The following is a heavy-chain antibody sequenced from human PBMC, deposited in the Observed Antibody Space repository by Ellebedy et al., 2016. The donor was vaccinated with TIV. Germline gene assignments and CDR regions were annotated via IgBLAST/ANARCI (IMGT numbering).Heavy chain of an antibody. Sequence: SETLSLTXTVSGGSISSSSYFWAWIRQPPGKGLEWIGNIYYSGHTYYNPSLKSRVSIFVDTSKNQFSLKLSSVTAADTAIYYCARQVVGYYDSSRHCHCDDWGQGTLVTVSS. CDR3: ARQVVGYYDSSRHCHCDD. D-gene: IGHD3-22*01. J-gene: IGHJ4*02. CDR1: GGSISSSSYF. V-gene: IGHV4-39*01. CDR2: IYYSGHT.